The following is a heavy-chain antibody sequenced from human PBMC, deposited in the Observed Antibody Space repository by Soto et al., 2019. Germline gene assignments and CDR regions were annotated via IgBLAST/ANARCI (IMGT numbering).Heavy chain of an antibody. D-gene: IGHD1-7*01. V-gene: IGHV1-46*02. CDR2: ITPSSGST. CDR3: ARDLVPIWNYVGLAPGAQHWFDP. Sequence: QVQLVQSGAEVRKPGASVKVSCKASGYTFNNYFMHWVRQAPAQGLEWMGVITPSSGSTTYAQRVQGRLTMTMDTSTSTVYMELRSLISEDTAVYFCARDLVPIWNYVGLAPGAQHWFDPWGQGTLVTVSS. CDR1: GYTFNNYF. J-gene: IGHJ5*02.